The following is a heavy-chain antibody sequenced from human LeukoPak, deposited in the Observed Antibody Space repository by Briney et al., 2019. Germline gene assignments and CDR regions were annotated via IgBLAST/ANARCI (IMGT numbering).Heavy chain of an antibody. CDR3: ARQRNYVSGAEYFEH. V-gene: IGHV4-39*01. D-gene: IGHD3-16*01. CDR2: IYYSGST. CDR1: GFTFRSSW. Sequence: PAGSLRLSCAASGFTFRSSWMTWVRQPPGKGLEWIGSIYYSGSTYYNPSLKSRVTISADTSKNQFSLKLTSVTAADTAVYYCARQRNYVSGAEYFEHWGQGTLVTVSS. J-gene: IGHJ1*01.